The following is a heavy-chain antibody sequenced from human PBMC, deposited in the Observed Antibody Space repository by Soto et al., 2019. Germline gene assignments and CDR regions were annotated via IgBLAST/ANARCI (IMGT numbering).Heavy chain of an antibody. J-gene: IGHJ4*02. CDR1: GGSISSSSYY. V-gene: IGHV4-39*01. CDR2: IYYSGST. CDR3: ASHYYGSGSYARYPDY. D-gene: IGHD3-10*01. Sequence: QLQLQESGPGLVKPSETLSLTCTVSGGSISSSSYYWGWIRQPPGKGLEWIGSIYYSGSTYYNPSLKTRVTIPVDTSKNQFSLKLSSVTAADTAVYYCASHYYGSGSYARYPDYWGQETLVTVSS.